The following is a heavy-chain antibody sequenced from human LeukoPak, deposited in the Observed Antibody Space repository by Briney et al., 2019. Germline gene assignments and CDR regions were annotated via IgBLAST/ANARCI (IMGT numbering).Heavy chain of an antibody. J-gene: IGHJ4*02. CDR3: ARDFRFLEDY. CDR1: GFTFSSYW. D-gene: IGHD3-3*01. V-gene: IGHV3-7*01. Sequence: GGSLRLSCAASGFTFSSYWMTWDRQAPGKGLEWVGNIKRDGSEKYYVDSVKGRFAISRDNAKNSLYLQMNSLRAEDTAVYYCARDFRFLEDYWGQGTLVTVSS. CDR2: IKRDGSEK.